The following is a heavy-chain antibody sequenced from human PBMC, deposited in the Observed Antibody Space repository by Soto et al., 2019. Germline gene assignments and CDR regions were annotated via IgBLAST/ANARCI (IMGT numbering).Heavy chain of an antibody. D-gene: IGHD3-9*01. CDR3: AKEGYFDWLPTHFDY. CDR2: TYYRSKWYN. V-gene: IGHV6-1*01. J-gene: IGHJ4*02. CDR1: GDSVSSNSAA. Sequence: PSQTLSLTCAISGDSVSSNSAAWNWIRQSPSRGLEWLGRTYYRSKWYNDYAVSVQSRISINPDTSKNQFSLQLNSVTPEDTAVYYCAKEGYFDWLPTHFDYWGQGTLVTVSS.